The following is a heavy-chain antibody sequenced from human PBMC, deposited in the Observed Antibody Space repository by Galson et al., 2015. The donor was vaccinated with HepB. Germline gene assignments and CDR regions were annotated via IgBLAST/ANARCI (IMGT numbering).Heavy chain of an antibody. Sequence: SVKVSCKASGYTFTSYAMNWVRQAPGQGLEWMGWINTNTGNPTYAQGFTGRFVFSLDTSVSTAYLQISSLKAEDTAVYYCARAQLYYDFWSGGGYYYYYMDVWGKGTTVTVSS. CDR3: ARAQLYYDFWSGGGYYYYYMDV. D-gene: IGHD3-3*01. CDR2: INTNTGNP. CDR1: GYTFTSYA. J-gene: IGHJ6*03. V-gene: IGHV7-4-1*02.